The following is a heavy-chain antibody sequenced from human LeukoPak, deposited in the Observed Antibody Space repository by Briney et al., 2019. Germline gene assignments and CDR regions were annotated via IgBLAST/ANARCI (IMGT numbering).Heavy chain of an antibody. V-gene: IGHV3-21*01. CDR2: ISSSSSYI. J-gene: IGHJ4*02. D-gene: IGHD6-19*01. CDR3: ARGDSSGWYVPYYPDY. Sequence: GGSLRLSCAASGFTFSSYSMNWVRQAPVKGLEWVSSISSSSSYIYYADSVKGRFTISRDNAKNSLYLQMNSLRAEDTAVYYCARGDSSGWYVPYYPDYWGQGTLVTVSS. CDR1: GFTFSSYS.